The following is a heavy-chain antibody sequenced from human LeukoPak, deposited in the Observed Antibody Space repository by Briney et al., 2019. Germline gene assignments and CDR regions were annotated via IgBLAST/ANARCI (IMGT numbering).Heavy chain of an antibody. J-gene: IGHJ4*02. CDR2: IYSGGDT. CDR3: AKDRSLEIAVAGTIFDY. D-gene: IGHD6-19*01. V-gene: IGHV3-66*01. CDR1: GFTVSSNY. Sequence: GGSLRLSCAASGFTVSSNYMGWVRQAPGKGLEWVSVIYSGGDTYYADSVKGRFTISRDNSKNMIYLEMSSLKAEDTAVYYCAKDRSLEIAVAGTIFDYWGQGTVVTVSS.